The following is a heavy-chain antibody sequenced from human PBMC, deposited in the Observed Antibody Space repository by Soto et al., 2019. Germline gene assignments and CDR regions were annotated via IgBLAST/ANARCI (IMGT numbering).Heavy chain of an antibody. CDR3: ASHRLRYFAWLLYPYYSSYYFDV. J-gene: IGHJ6*03. Sequence: GEALKISCKGSGYSFTRYWIGWVRQMPGKGLEWMGIIYPGDSDTRYSPSFKGQVTLSADKSISTAYLQWSSLKASDIAMYYCASHRLRYFAWLLYPYYSSYYFDVWGKGTTVTVSS. CDR2: IYPGDSDT. CDR1: GYSFTRYW. D-gene: IGHD3-9*01. V-gene: IGHV5-51*01.